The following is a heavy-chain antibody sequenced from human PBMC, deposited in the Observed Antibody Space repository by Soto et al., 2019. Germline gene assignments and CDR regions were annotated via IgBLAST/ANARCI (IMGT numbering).Heavy chain of an antibody. CDR3: ARDGSGWSRDC. D-gene: IGHD6-19*01. V-gene: IGHV3-21*01. J-gene: IGHJ4*02. Sequence: GGSLRLSCRASGFTFSVSSMNWVRQAPGKGLEWVSSISSSSDYIYYADSVKGRFTVSRDNDKNALYLQMNSLRAEDTAVYYCARDGSGWSRDCWGQGTLVTVSS. CDR1: GFTFSVSS. CDR2: ISSSSDYI.